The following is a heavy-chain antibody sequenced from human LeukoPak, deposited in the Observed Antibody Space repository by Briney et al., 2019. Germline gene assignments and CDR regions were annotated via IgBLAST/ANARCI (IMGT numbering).Heavy chain of an antibody. CDR2: ISYIGST. CDR3: ARDLVTVTKGFDI. J-gene: IGHJ3*02. D-gene: IGHD4-17*01. V-gene: IGHV4-59*11. CDR1: DDSFSSHY. Sequence: SETLSLTCAVSDDSFSSHYWTWIRQPPGKGLEWSGYISYIGSTNYNPSLKSRVTISIDTSKNQFSLKLSSVTAADTAVYYCARDLVTVTKGFDIWGQGTMVSVSS.